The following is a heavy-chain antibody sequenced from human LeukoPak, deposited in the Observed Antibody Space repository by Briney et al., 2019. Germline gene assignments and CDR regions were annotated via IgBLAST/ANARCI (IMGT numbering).Heavy chain of an antibody. CDR2: IHHSGST. V-gene: IGHV4-34*01. Sequence: PETLSPTCPVYGPSLSGYYWSWIRQPPGKGLEWIGEIHHSGSTNYNTTFKSRAPIPVEPPKNQFSLNLSSVTAADTPVNSFAGVARSVYVVGDRLDYWGQETRLTVSS. D-gene: IGHD1-26*01. CDR3: AGVARSVYVVGDRLDY. CDR1: GPSLSGYY. J-gene: IGHJ4*02.